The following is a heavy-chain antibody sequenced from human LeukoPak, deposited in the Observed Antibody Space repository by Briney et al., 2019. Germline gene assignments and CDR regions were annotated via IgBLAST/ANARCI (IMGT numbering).Heavy chain of an antibody. CDR2: ISYDGSNK. CDR3: AKDKCDGSGSYYCYFDY. V-gene: IGHV3-30*18. CDR1: GFTFSSYG. D-gene: IGHD3-10*01. Sequence: GRSLRLSCAASGFTFSSYGMHWVRQAPGKGLEWVAVISYDGSNKYYADSVKGRFTISRDNSKNTLYLQMNGLRAEDTAVYYCAKDKCDGSGSYYCYFDYWGQGTLVTVSS. J-gene: IGHJ4*02.